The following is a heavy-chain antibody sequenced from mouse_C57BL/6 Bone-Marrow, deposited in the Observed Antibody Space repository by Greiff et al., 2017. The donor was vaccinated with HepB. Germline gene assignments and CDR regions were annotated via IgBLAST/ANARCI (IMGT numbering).Heavy chain of an antibody. D-gene: IGHD2-4*01. J-gene: IGHJ2*01. Sequence: VQLKESGAELVKPGASVKLSCTASGFNIKDYYMHWVKQRTEQGLEWIGRIDPEDGETKYAPKFQGKATITADTSSNTAYLQLSSLTSEDTAVYYCAREYDYDDERYYYFDYWGQGTTLTVSS. CDR1: GFNIKDYY. CDR2: IDPEDGET. V-gene: IGHV14-2*01. CDR3: AREYDYDDERYYYFDY.